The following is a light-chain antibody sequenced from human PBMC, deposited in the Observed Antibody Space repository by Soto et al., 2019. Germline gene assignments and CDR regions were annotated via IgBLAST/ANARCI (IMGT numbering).Light chain of an antibody. V-gene: IGLV2-8*01. Sequence: QSALTQPPSASGSPGQSVTISCTGTSSDVGAYKYVSWYQQHPGKAPKLMIYAVSERPSGVPDRFSGSKSGNTASLTVSGLKAEDEADYYCSSYADTNNLLFGGGTKLTVL. J-gene: IGLJ2*01. CDR2: AVS. CDR1: SSDVGAYKY. CDR3: SSYADTNNLL.